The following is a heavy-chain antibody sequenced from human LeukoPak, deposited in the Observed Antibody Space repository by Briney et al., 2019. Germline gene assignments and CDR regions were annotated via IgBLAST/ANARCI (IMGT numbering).Heavy chain of an antibody. V-gene: IGHV4-59*01. D-gene: IGHD2-15*01. CDR2: IYYSGST. J-gene: IGHJ4*02. Sequence: PSETVSLTCTVSGGSIRSYYWSWIRQPPGKGLEWIGYIYYSGSTNSNPSLKSRVTISVDTSKNQFSLKVSSVTAADTAVYYCARALTPGYCSGGTCSYFDYWSQGTLVTVSS. CDR1: GGSIRSYY. CDR3: ARALTPGYCSGGTCSYFDY.